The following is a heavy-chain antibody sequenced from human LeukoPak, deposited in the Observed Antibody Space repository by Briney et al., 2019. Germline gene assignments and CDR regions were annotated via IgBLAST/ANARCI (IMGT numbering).Heavy chain of an antibody. CDR2: IKQDGSEK. V-gene: IGHV3-7*01. J-gene: IGHJ3*02. CDR1: GFTFSSYW. Sequence: PGGSLRLSCAASGFTFSSYWMSWVRQAPGKGLEWVANIKQDGSEKYYVDSVKGRFTISRDNTKNSLYLQMNSLRAEDTAVYYCARDDYGATFDAFDIWGQGTMVTVSS. CDR3: ARDDYGATFDAFDI. D-gene: IGHD4-17*01.